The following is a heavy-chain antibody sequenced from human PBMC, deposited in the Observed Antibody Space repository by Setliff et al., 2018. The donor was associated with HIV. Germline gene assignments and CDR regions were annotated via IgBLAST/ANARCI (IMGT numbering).Heavy chain of an antibody. CDR2: VSGSGGFT. D-gene: IGHD2-8*01. Sequence: PGGSLRLSCAASGFTFSNYDMTWVRQAPGKGLEWVSGVSGSGGFTSYADSVKGRFTISRHNSKNTLYLHMNSLRAEDTAVYYCAKDKGPNLLDYWGQGTLVTVSS. CDR1: GFTFSNYD. V-gene: IGHV3-23*01. CDR3: AKDKGPNLLDY. J-gene: IGHJ4*02.